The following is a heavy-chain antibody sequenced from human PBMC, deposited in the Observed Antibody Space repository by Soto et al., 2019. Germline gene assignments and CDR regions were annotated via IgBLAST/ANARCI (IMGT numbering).Heavy chain of an antibody. D-gene: IGHD3-22*01. CDR3: ARASYYYDSSGYLTTPYFDY. CDR2: IGTAGDT. CDR1: GFTFSSYD. V-gene: IGHV3-13*01. Sequence: EVQLVESGGGLVQPGGSLRLSCAASGFTFSSYDMHWVRQATGKGLEWVSAIGTAGDTYYPGSVKGRFTISRENAKISLYLQMNSLRAEDTAVYYCARASYYYDSSGYLTTPYFDYWGQGTLVTVSS. J-gene: IGHJ4*02.